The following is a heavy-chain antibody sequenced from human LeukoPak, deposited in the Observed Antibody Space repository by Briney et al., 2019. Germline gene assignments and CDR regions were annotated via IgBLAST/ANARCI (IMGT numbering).Heavy chain of an antibody. V-gene: IGHV3-11*05. D-gene: IGHD3-10*01. CDR2: ISTSSSYT. J-gene: IGHJ5*02. Sequence: PGGSLRLSCAASGFTFSDYSMSWIRQAPGKGLEWVSYISTSSSYTNYADSVKGRFTISRDNAKNSLYLQMNSLRAEDTAVYYCARDRYYASGCYNWFDPWGQGTLVTVSS. CDR1: GFTFSDYS. CDR3: ARDRYYASGCYNWFDP.